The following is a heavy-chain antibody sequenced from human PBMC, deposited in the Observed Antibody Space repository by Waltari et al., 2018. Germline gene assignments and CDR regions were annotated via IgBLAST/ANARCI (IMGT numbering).Heavy chain of an antibody. CDR2: ISNSGSTV. J-gene: IGHJ6*03. CDR1: GFTFSNYE. V-gene: IGHV3-48*03. Sequence: EVQVVESGGGLVQPGGSLRLSCAASGFTFSNYEMNWVRQAPGKGLEWVSYISNSGSTVYYADSVKGRFTISRDNAKNSLYLEMNSLRAEDTAVYYCARPSTEYCYYYYYMDVWGKGTTVTVS. CDR3: ARPSTEYCYYYYYMDV.